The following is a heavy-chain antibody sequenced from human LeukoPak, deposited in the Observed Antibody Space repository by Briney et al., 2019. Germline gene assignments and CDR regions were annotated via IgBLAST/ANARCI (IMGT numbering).Heavy chain of an antibody. Sequence: PGGSLRLSCAASGFTFSSYCMNWVRQAPGKGLEWVSFISTSSSYIHYADSVKGRFTISRDNARNSLYLQMNSLRAEDTAVYYCGVAATRYYFDYWGQGTLVTVSS. D-gene: IGHD2-15*01. CDR3: GVAATRYYFDY. V-gene: IGHV3-21*01. CDR1: GFTFSSYC. CDR2: ISTSSSYI. J-gene: IGHJ4*02.